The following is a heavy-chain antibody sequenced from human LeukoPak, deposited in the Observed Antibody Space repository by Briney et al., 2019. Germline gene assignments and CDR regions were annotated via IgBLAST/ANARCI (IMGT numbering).Heavy chain of an antibody. CDR1: GGSFSGYY. Sequence: SETLSLTCAVYGGSFSGYYWSWIRQPPGKGLEWIGEINHSGSTNYNPSLKSRVTISVDTSKNQFSLKLSSVTAADTAVYYCARTLHCSGGSCYFGDFDYWGQGTLVTVS. V-gene: IGHV4-34*01. CDR3: ARTLHCSGGSCYFGDFDY. D-gene: IGHD2-15*01. CDR2: INHSGST. J-gene: IGHJ4*02.